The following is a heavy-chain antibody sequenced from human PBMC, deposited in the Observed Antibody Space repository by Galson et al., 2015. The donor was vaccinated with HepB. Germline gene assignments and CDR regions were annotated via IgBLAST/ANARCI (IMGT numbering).Heavy chain of an antibody. V-gene: IGHV3-21*04. CDR2: ISSDSVYI. J-gene: IGHJ3*02. CDR3: ARPGYSYGRRAFDI. D-gene: IGHD5-18*01. CDR1: GFSFSNHS. Sequence: SLRLSCAASGFSFSNHSMNWVRQAPGKGLEWVSSISSDSVYIYYADSVKGRFTISRDNAKKSLYLQMNSLKASDTAMYYCARPGYSYGRRAFDIWGQGTMVTVSS.